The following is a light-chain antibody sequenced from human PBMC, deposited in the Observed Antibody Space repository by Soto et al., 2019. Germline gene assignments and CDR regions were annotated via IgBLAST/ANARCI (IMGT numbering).Light chain of an antibody. J-gene: IGLJ2*01. CDR2: DVS. V-gene: IGLV2-14*03. CDR1: SSDVGGYNS. Sequence: QSALTQPASVSGSPGQSITISCTGTSSDVGGYNSVSWYQQHPGKAPILMIYDVSNQTSGVSNRFSCSRSGNTASLTISGLQAEDEADYYCSSYTSSSTVVFGGGTKLTVL. CDR3: SSYTSSSTVV.